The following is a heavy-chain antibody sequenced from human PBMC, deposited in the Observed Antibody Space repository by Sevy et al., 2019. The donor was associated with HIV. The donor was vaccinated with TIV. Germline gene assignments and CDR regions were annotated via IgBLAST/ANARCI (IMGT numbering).Heavy chain of an antibody. D-gene: IGHD1-26*01. Sequence: SETLSLTCTVSGGSFPSPYWNWIRQPPGKGLEWIANIYYNGQINYNPSPKSGVTLSLDTSKNQFSLRLSSVTAADTAMYYCAGENAWGRGYSWGQGTLVTVSS. CDR3: AGENAWGRGYS. V-gene: IGHV4-59*08. J-gene: IGHJ4*02. CDR2: IYYNGQI. CDR1: GGSFPSPY.